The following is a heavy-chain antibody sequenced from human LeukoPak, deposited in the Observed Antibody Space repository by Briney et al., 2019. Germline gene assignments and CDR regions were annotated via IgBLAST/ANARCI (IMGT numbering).Heavy chain of an antibody. CDR1: GYTLNELG. V-gene: IGHV1-24*01. D-gene: IGHD2-15*01. J-gene: IGHJ4*02. Sequence: ASVKVSCKVSGYTLNELGIHWVRQAPGKGLEWMGGFDPEHGETLYAQKFQGRVTMTRDTSTSTVYMELSSLRSEDTAVYYCARDMECSGGTCYFSPDYWGQGTLVTVPS. CDR3: ARDMECSGGTCYFSPDY. CDR2: FDPEHGET.